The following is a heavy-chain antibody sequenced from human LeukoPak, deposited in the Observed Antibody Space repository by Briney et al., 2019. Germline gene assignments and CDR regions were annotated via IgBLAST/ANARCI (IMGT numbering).Heavy chain of an antibody. CDR3: ARAPTRASAFEV. D-gene: IGHD1-14*01. CDR1: GGSISSYY. V-gene: IGHV4-59*01. CDR2: IYYSGST. J-gene: IGHJ3*01. Sequence: SETLSLTCTVSGGSISSYYWSWIRQPPGKGQEWIGDIYYSGSTNYNPSLKSRVTISVDTSNNQFSLKLSSVTAADTAVYYCARAPTRASAFEVWGQGTMVTVSS.